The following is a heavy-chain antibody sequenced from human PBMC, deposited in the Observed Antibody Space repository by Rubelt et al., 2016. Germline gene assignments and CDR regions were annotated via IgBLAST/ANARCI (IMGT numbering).Heavy chain of an antibody. D-gene: IGHD5-18*01. J-gene: IGHJ3*02. V-gene: IGHV4-39*01. CDR1: GGSISSSSYY. CDR2: IYYSGST. Sequence: QLQLQESGPGLVKPSETLSLTCTVSGGSISSSSYYWGWIRQPPGKGLEWIGSIYYSGSTYYNPSLRSRVTISVDTAKNQCSLELSSVTAADTAVYYCARAPIDTAMVHDAFDIWGQGTMVTVSS. CDR3: ARAPIDTAMVHDAFDI.